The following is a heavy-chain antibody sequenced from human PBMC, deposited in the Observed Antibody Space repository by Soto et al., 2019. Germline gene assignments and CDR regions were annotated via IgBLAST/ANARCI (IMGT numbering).Heavy chain of an antibody. D-gene: IGHD2-21*01. CDR3: ARLVAAGITYYFDS. V-gene: IGHV2-5*02. CDR2: IYWDDDK. Sequence: QITLKESGPTLVKPTQTLTLTCTFSAFSLSTSGVGVGWIRQPPGKALEWLTFIYWDDDKRYSPSLKSRLTITKDTSKNPVVLTMTHMDPVDTATYYCARLVAAGITYYFDSWGQGTLVTVSS. CDR1: AFSLSTSGVG. J-gene: IGHJ4*02.